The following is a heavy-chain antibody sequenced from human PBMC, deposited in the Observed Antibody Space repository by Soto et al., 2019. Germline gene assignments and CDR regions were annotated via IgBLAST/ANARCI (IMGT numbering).Heavy chain of an antibody. D-gene: IGHD4-17*01. V-gene: IGHV3-30*18. J-gene: IGHJ6*02. Sequence: GGSLRLSCRVSGFTFNNSGMHWVRQAPGKGLEWMAVISYDGSEKHYADSMKGRLTIPRDNSKDTLHLQMNSLRAEDTAIYFCVKDRVPGAYGHYYGMDVWGQGTTVTVSS. CDR1: GFTFNNSG. CDR2: ISYDGSEK. CDR3: VKDRVPGAYGHYYGMDV.